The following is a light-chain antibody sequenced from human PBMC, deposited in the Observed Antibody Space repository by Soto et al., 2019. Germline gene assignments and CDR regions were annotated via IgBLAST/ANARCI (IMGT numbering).Light chain of an antibody. CDR2: DVS. CDR1: SSDVGGYNY. Sequence: QSALTQPASVSGSPGQSITISCTGTSSDVGGYNYVSWYQQHPGKAPKLMIYDVSNRPSGVSNRFSGSKSGNTASLTISGLQAGDEADYYCSSYTSISSYVFGTGTKVTVL. CDR3: SSYTSISSYV. V-gene: IGLV2-14*01. J-gene: IGLJ1*01.